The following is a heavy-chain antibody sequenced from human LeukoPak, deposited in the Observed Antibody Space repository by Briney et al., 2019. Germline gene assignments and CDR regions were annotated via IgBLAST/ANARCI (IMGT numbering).Heavy chain of an antibody. CDR1: GYTFTSYY. Sequence: ASVKVSCKASGYTFTSYYMHWVRQAPGQGLEWMGIINPSSGSTSYAQKFQGRVTMTRDMSTSTVYMELSSLRSEDTAVYYCTRTDYGDYVHYWGQGTLVTVSS. V-gene: IGHV1-46*01. CDR3: TRTDYGDYVHY. J-gene: IGHJ4*02. D-gene: IGHD4-17*01. CDR2: INPSSGST.